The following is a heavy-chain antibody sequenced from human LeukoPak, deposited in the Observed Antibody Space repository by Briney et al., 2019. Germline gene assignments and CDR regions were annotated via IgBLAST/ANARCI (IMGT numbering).Heavy chain of an antibody. CDR2: ISSSSSYI. CDR3: ARVMSGTTVTTYYYYGMDV. CDR1: GFTFSSYS. Sequence: PGGSLRLSCAASGFTFSSYSMNWVRQAPGKGLEWVSSISSSSSYIYYADSVKGRFTISRDNAKNSLYLQMNSLRAEDTAVYYCARVMSGTTVTTYYYYGMDVWGQGTTVTVSS. D-gene: IGHD4-11*01. V-gene: IGHV3-21*01. J-gene: IGHJ6*02.